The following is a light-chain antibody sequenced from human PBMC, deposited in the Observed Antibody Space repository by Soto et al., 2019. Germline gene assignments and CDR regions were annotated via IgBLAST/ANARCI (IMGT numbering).Light chain of an antibody. CDR3: SSYTSSSLYV. CDR2: DVS. V-gene: IGLV2-14*01. J-gene: IGLJ1*01. Sequence: QSVLTQPASVSGSPGQSITISCTGTSSDVGGYNYVPWYQQLPGKAPKLMIYDVSDRPSGVSNRFSGSKSGNTASLTISGLQAEDEADYYCSSYTSSSLYVFGTGTKVTVL. CDR1: SSDVGGYNY.